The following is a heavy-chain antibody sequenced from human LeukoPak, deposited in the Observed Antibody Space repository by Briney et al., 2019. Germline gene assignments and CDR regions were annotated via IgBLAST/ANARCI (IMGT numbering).Heavy chain of an antibody. CDR2: VKQDGSEK. Sequence: GGSLRLSCAASGFTFGNYWMSWVRQAPGKGLEWLANVKQDGSEKYYVDSVKGRFTISRDNVKNSVYLQMNSLRAEDTAVYYCVRDYCSGVTCYDGYWGQGTLVTVSS. CDR3: VRDYCSGVTCYDGY. CDR1: GFTFGNYW. V-gene: IGHV3-7*04. D-gene: IGHD2-15*01. J-gene: IGHJ4*02.